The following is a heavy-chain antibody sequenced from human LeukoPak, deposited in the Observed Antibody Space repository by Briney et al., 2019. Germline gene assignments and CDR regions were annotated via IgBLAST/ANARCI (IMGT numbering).Heavy chain of an antibody. CDR2: IKKTGCET. D-gene: IGHD2-15*01. V-gene: IGHV3-7*01. Sequence: PGGSLRLSCAASGFTFSHFWMSWVRQAPGKGLEWVAYIKKTGCETYYVDSVKGRFTITRDNTRSSLFLQMYSLRAEDTAVYFCAREDGYCSGGNCYSYFDSWGQGTLVTVSS. J-gene: IGHJ4*02. CDR3: AREDGYCSGGNCYSYFDS. CDR1: GFTFSHFW.